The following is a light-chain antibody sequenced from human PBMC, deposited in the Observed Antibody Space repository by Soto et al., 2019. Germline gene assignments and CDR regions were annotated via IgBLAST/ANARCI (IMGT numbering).Light chain of an antibody. CDR3: QQYNNWLLT. CDR1: QSVSSN. Sequence: ERLITRAPAAMAVSPGERATLSCRASQSVSSNLAWYQQKPGQAPRLLIYGASTRATGIPARFSGSGSGTEFTLTISSLQSEAFAAYYCQQYNNWLLTFGGGTEVDIK. CDR2: GAS. J-gene: IGKJ4*02. V-gene: IGKV3-15*01.